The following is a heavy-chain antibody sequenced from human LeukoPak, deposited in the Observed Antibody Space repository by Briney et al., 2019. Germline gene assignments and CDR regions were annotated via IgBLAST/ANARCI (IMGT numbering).Heavy chain of an antibody. J-gene: IGHJ4*02. Sequence: ASVKVSCKASGYTFTSYYMHWVRQAPGQGLEWMGIINPSGGSTSYAQKFQGRVTMTRDMSTSTVYMELSSLRSEDTAVYYCARGRTSITMVRGVIITPPFDYWGQGTLVTVSS. CDR1: GYTFTSYY. V-gene: IGHV1-46*01. D-gene: IGHD3-10*01. CDR2: INPSGGST. CDR3: ARGRTSITMVRGVIITPPFDY.